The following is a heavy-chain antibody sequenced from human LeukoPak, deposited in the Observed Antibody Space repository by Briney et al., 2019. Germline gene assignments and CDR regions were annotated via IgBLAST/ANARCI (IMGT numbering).Heavy chain of an antibody. V-gene: IGHV4-39*07. CDR1: GGSISSSSYY. J-gene: IGHJ5*02. CDR2: MYYSGST. D-gene: IGHD1-1*01. CDR3: ARDRAGTIGFDP. Sequence: SETLSLTCTVSGGSISSSSYYWGWIRQPPGKGLEWIGSMYYSGSTYYNPSLKSRVTISVDTSKNQFSLKLSSVTAADTAVYYCARDRAGTIGFDPWGQGTLVTVSS.